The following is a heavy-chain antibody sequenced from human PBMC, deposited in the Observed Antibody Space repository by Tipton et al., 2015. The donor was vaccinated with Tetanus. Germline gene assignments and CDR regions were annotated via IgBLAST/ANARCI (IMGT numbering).Heavy chain of an antibody. D-gene: IGHD4-17*01. CDR1: GGSIRSEDYS. V-gene: IGHV4-61*05. CDR2: ISSSGRT. J-gene: IGHJ4*02. CDR3: ARTKVTIGWGFFDS. Sequence: TLSLTCTVSGGSIRSEDYSWNWIRQPPGKGLEWLAYISSSGRTNSNYPLKSRITISQDKSKNQFSLRLTSVTAADSAFYYCARTKVTIGWGFFDSWGQGTLVTVSS.